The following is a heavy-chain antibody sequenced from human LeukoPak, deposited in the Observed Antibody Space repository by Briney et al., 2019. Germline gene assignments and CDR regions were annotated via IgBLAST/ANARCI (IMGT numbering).Heavy chain of an antibody. D-gene: IGHD3-3*01. V-gene: IGHV1-69*05. CDR2: IIPIFGTA. J-gene: IGHJ4*02. Sequence: ASVKVSCKASGGTFSSYAISWVRQAPGQGLEWMGGIIPIFGTANYAQKFQGRVTITTDESTSTAYMELSSLRSEDTAVYYCASGGPFGVGGFDYWGQGTLVTLSS. CDR3: ASGGPFGVGGFDY. CDR1: GGTFSSYA.